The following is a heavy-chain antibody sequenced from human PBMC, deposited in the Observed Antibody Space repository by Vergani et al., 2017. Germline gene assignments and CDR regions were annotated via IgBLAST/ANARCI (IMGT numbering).Heavy chain of an antibody. Sequence: QVQLQESGPGLVKPSETLSLTCTVSNDSVSNTFYYWGWIRQTPGKGLEWIGSIYYSGSTYYNPSLESRVTMSVDTSKNKFSLTVNSVTAADTAVYYCARDGDDSGWYRYFDLWGHGTLVAVSS. J-gene: IGHJ2*01. CDR2: IYYSGST. D-gene: IGHD6-19*01. CDR1: NDSVSNTFYY. CDR3: ARDGDDSGWYRYFDL. V-gene: IGHV4-39*07.